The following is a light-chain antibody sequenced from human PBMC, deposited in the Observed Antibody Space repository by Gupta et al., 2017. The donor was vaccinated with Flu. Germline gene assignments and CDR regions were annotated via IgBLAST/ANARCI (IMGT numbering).Light chain of an antibody. CDR3: QQDDSTLWT. CDR1: QSMLYSSNNKNY. CDR2: WAS. V-gene: IGKV4-1*01. J-gene: IGKJ1*01. Sequence: DIVMTQPPDSLAVSLSERATINCKSSQSMLYSSNNKNYLAWYQQKPGQPPKLLIYWASTRESGVPDRFSGSGSGTDFTLTISILHAEDVAVYYCQQDDSTLWTFGQGTKVEIK.